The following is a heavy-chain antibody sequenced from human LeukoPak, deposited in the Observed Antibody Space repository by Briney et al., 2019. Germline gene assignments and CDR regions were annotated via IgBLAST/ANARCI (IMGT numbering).Heavy chain of an antibody. CDR3: ARGSLSHYYYGSGSYNY. J-gene: IGHJ4*02. V-gene: IGHV1-2*02. D-gene: IGHD3-10*01. CDR2: INPNSGGT. Sequence: GASVKVSCKAPGYTFTGYYMHWVRQAPGQGLEWMGWINPNSGGTNYAQKFQGRVTMTRDTSISTAYMELSRLRSDDTAVYYCARGSLSHYYYGSGSYNYWGQGTLVTVSS. CDR1: GYTFTGYY.